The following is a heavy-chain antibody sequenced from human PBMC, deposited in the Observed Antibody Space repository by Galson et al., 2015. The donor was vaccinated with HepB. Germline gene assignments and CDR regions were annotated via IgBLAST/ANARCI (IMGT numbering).Heavy chain of an antibody. J-gene: IGHJ3*01. D-gene: IGHD6-19*01. CDR2: INPNSGGT. Sequence: SVKVSCKASGYTFTGYYMHWVRQAPGQGLEWMGWINPNSGGTNYAQKFQGRVTMTRDTSISTAYMELSRLRSDDTAVYYCARDLPGYSSGWWSRWGQGTMVTVSS. CDR1: GYTFTGYY. V-gene: IGHV1-2*02. CDR3: ARDLPGYSSGWWSR.